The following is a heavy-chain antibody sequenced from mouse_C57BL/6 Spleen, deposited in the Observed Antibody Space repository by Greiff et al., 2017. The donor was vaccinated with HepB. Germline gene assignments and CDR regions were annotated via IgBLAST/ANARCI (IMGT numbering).Heavy chain of an antibody. CDR1: GYTFTDYN. CDR2: INPNNGGT. Sequence: EVQLVESGPELVKPGASVKIPCKASGYTFTDYNMDWVKQSHGKSLEWIGDINPNNGGTIYNQKFKGKATWTVDKSSSTAYMELRSLTSEDTAVYYCARRDTTVGYFDVWGTGTTVTVSS. D-gene: IGHD1-1*01. V-gene: IGHV1-18*01. CDR3: ARRDTTVGYFDV. J-gene: IGHJ1*03.